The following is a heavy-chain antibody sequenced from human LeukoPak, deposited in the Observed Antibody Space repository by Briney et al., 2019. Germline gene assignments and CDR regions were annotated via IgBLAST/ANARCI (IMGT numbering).Heavy chain of an antibody. J-gene: IGHJ4*02. Sequence: GGSLRLSCAASGFTFSSYEMNWVRQAPGKGLEWVSYISSSGSTIYYADSVKGRFTISRDNAKNSLYLQMNSLRAEDTAVYYCARIGFGEPNLDYWGQGTLVTVSS. CDR2: ISSSGSTI. V-gene: IGHV3-48*03. D-gene: IGHD3-10*01. CDR3: ARIGFGEPNLDY. CDR1: GFTFSSYE.